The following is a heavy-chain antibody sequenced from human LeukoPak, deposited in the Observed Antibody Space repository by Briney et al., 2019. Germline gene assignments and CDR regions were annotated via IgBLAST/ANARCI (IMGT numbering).Heavy chain of an antibody. CDR1: GGTFSSYA. J-gene: IGHJ4*02. Sequence: GASVKVSCKASGGTFSSYAISWVRQAPGQGLEWMGRIIPIFGTANYAQKFQGRVTTTTDESTSTAYMELSSLRSEDTAVYYCARVVGDSSGYDYWGQGTLVTVSS. CDR2: IIPIFGTA. CDR3: ARVVGDSSGYDY. D-gene: IGHD3-22*01. V-gene: IGHV1-69*05.